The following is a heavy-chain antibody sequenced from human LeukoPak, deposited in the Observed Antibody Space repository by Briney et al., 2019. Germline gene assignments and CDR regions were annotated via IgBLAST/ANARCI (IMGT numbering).Heavy chain of an antibody. CDR2: IYYSGSL. J-gene: IGHJ4*02. CDR1: GDSISGYY. CDR3: ARGGSYFGY. Sequence: SETLSLTCTVSGDSISGYYWSWIRQSPGKRLEWIGNIYYSGSLNYNPSLKSRVSISLDMSKNQFSLRLSSVTAADTAVYYCARGGSYFGYWGQGTLVTVSS. V-gene: IGHV4-59*01. D-gene: IGHD1-26*01.